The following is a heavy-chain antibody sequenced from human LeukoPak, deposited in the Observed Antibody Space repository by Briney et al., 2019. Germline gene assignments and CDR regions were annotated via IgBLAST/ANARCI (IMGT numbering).Heavy chain of an antibody. J-gene: IGHJ6*03. Sequence: GGSLRLSCAASGFTFDDYGMSWVRQAPGKGLEWVSGINWNGGSTGYADSVKGRFTISRDNAKNTLYLQMNSLRAEDTAVYYCARDQWLQSYHYMDVWGKGTTVTVSS. CDR2: INWNGGST. CDR1: GFTFDDYG. CDR3: ARDQWLQSYHYMDV. V-gene: IGHV3-20*04. D-gene: IGHD5-18*01.